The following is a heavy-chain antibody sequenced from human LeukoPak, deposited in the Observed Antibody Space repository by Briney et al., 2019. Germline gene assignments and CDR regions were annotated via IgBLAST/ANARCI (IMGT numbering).Heavy chain of an antibody. CDR3: ARGGGYSYGYYYYYGMDV. V-gene: IGHV3-33*01. J-gene: IGHJ6*02. CDR2: IWYDGSNK. D-gene: IGHD5-18*01. Sequence: GGSLRLSCAASGFTFSSYGMHWARQAPGKGLEWVAVIWYDGSNKYYADSVKGRFTISRDNSKNTLYLQMNSLRAEDTAVYYCARGGGYSYGYYYYYGMDVWGQGTTVTVSS. CDR1: GFTFSSYG.